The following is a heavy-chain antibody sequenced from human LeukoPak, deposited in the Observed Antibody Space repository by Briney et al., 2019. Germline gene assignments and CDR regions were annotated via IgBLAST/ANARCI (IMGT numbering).Heavy chain of an antibody. J-gene: IGHJ3*02. CDR1: GFSLSSYS. Sequence: GGSLRLSCEVSGFSLSSYSMNWVRQAPGKGLEWVSYIRSSSSIIYYGDSVKGRFTISRDNAKNTLYLQMNSLRADDTAVYYCSRVSAGTPDGRNTFDIWGQGTMVTVSS. V-gene: IGHV3-48*04. CDR2: IRSSSSII. D-gene: IGHD1-14*01. CDR3: SRVSAGTPDGRNTFDI.